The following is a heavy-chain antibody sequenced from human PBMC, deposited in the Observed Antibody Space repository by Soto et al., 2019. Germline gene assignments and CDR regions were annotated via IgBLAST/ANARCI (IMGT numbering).Heavy chain of an antibody. V-gene: IGHV4-39*01. D-gene: IGHD2-8*01. Sequence: SETLSLTCTVSGGSISNSSYYWGWILQPPGKGLEWIGSIYYSVSTYYNASLKSRVTISVDTSKNQFSLKLSSVTAEDTAVYYCARRFVLKVYAIPYYYYGLDVWGQGTTVTVSS. CDR2: IYYSVST. CDR3: ARRFVLKVYAIPYYYYGLDV. CDR1: GGSISNSSYY. J-gene: IGHJ6*01.